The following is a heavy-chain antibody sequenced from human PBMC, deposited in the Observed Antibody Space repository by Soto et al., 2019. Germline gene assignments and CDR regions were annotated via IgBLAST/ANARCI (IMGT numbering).Heavy chain of an antibody. J-gene: IGHJ6*02. D-gene: IGHD2-2*01. Sequence: SVKVSCKASGGTFSSYAISWVRQAPGQGLEWMGGIIPIFGTANYAQKFQGRVTITADESTSTAYMELSSLRSGDTAVYYCAREEDIVVVPAATHYYYYGMDVWGQGTTVTVSS. CDR3: AREEDIVVVPAATHYYYYGMDV. CDR1: GGTFSSYA. V-gene: IGHV1-69*13. CDR2: IIPIFGTA.